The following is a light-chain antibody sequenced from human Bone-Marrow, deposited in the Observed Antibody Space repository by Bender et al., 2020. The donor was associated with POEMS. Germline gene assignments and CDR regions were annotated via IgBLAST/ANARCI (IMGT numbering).Light chain of an antibody. V-gene: IGLV2-8*01. CDR1: SSDVGGYDY. Sequence: QSALTQPPSASGSPGQSVSVSCTGTSSDVGGYDYVSWSQQHPGKAPKLMIYEVSQRPSGVPDRFSGSKSGNTASLTTSGLQAEDDAVYCCSSFAGNYKWVFGGGTNLTVL. J-gene: IGLJ3*02. CDR2: EVS. CDR3: SSFAGNYKWV.